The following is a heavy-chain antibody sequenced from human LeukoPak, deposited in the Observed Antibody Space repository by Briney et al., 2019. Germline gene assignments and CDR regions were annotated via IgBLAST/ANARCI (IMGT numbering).Heavy chain of an antibody. CDR2: IWYDGSNK. CDR3: ARDSGYDTPIKYYYGMDV. J-gene: IGHJ6*02. V-gene: IGHV3-33*01. D-gene: IGHD5-12*01. CDR1: GFTFSSYG. Sequence: PGRSLRLSCAASGFTFSSYGMHWVRQAPGKGLEWVAVIWYDGSNKYYADSVKGRFTISRDNSKNTQYLQMNSLRAEDTAVYYCARDSGYDTPIKYYYGMDVWGQGTTVTVSS.